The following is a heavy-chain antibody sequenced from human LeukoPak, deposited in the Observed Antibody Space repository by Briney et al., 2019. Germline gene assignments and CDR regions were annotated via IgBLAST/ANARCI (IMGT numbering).Heavy chain of an antibody. CDR2: IIPIFGTA. D-gene: IGHD4-17*01. Sequence: ASVKVSCKASGGTFSSYAISWVRQAPGQGLEWMGRIIPIFGTANYAQKFQGRVTINTDESTSTAYMELSSLRSEDTAVYYCARDQVNYGFIDYWGQGTLVTVSS. CDR1: GGTFSSYA. CDR3: ARDQVNYGFIDY. J-gene: IGHJ4*02. V-gene: IGHV1-69*05.